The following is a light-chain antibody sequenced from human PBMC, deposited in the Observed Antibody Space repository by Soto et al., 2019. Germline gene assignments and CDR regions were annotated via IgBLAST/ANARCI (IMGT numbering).Light chain of an antibody. J-gene: IGKJ1*01. Sequence: EIVMTQSPATLSVSPGERATLSCRASQSVSSFLAWYQHKPGQAPRLLIFGASSRATGIPDRFSGSGSGTDFTLTISRLEPEDFAVYYCQQYGSSPTFGQGTKVDI. CDR2: GAS. CDR1: QSVSSF. V-gene: IGKV3-20*01. CDR3: QQYGSSPT.